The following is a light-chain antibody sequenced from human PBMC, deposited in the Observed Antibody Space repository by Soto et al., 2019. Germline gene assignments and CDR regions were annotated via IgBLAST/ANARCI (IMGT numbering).Light chain of an antibody. CDR1: LSISSD. CDR3: QQYYNFPRT. Sequence: DIQMTQSPSSLSASVGDRVTITCRASLSISSDLNWYQQKPGKAPKVLIFGASSLQSGVPSRFSGSGSGTDFTLTISSLQPEDVALYYCQQYYNFPRTFGQGTKVEIK. CDR2: GAS. V-gene: IGKV1-39*01. J-gene: IGKJ1*01.